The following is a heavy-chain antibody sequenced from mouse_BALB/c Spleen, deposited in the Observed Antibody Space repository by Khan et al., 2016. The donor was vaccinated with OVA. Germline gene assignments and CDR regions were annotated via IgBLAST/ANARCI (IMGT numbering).Heavy chain of an antibody. CDR3: ARTHTR. CDR2: INPSSGYT. J-gene: IGHJ2*01. V-gene: IGHV1-4*01. Sequence: QVHVKQSGAELARPGASVKMSCKASGYTFTSYTMHWVKQRPGQGLEWIGYINPSSGYTKYNQKFKDKATLTADKSSSTAYMQLSSLTAEDSAVYYCARTHTRWGQGTTLTVSS. D-gene: IGHD2-12*01. CDR1: GYTFTSYT.